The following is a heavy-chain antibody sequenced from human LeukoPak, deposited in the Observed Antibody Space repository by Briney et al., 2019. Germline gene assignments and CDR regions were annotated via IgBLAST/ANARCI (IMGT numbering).Heavy chain of an antibody. CDR2: ISGSGAAT. CDR3: AKDLSSGWYPYYFDF. Sequence: GRSLRLSCAASGFTFSSYAMHWVRQAPGKGLEWVSAISGSGAATFNADSVKGRFTISRDNSKNTLYLQMNSLRAEDTAVYYCAKDLSSGWYPYYFDFWGRGTLVTVSS. V-gene: IGHV3-23*01. J-gene: IGHJ4*02. D-gene: IGHD6-19*01. CDR1: GFTFSSYA.